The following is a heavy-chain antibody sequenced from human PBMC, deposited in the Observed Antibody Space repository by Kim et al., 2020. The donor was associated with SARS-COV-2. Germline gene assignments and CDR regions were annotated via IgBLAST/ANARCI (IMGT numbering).Heavy chain of an antibody. CDR2: INPNSGDT. CDR3: AREVVVNEGPRVIRSGYDY. V-gene: IGHV1-2*06. Sequence: ASVKVSCKASGYTFTGYYMHWVRQAPGQGLEWMGRINPNSGDTNYAQKFQGRVTMTRDTSISTAYMELSRLRSDDTAVYYCAREVVVNEGPRVIRSGYDYWGQGTLVTVSS. CDR1: GYTFTGYY. D-gene: IGHD3-22*01. J-gene: IGHJ4*02.